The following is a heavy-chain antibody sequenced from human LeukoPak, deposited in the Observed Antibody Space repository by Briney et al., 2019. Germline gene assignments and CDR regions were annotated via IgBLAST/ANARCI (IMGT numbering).Heavy chain of an antibody. CDR2: IQYDGTIK. V-gene: IGHV3-30*02. D-gene: IGHD1-26*01. J-gene: IGHJ6*03. CDR1: GFTFSTSG. Sequence: GALRLSCAASGFTFSTSGMHWVRQAPGKGLEWVAFIQYDGTIKYYAESVKGRFTISRDNSKNTLFLQMNSLRAEDTAVYFCARATWDPNYYYYMDVWGKGTTVTISS. CDR3: ARATWDPNYYYYMDV.